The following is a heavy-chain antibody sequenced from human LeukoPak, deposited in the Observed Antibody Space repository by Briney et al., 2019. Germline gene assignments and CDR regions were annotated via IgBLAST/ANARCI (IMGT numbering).Heavy chain of an antibody. D-gene: IGHD3-22*01. J-gene: IGHJ4*02. CDR1: GGTFSSYA. CDR2: IIPIFGTA. CDR3: ARVYYYYDSSGYYRAHDY. V-gene: IGHV1-69*06. Sequence: SVKVSCKASGGTFSSYAISWVRQAPGQGLEWMGGIIPIFGTANYAQKFQGRVTITADKSTSTAYMELRSLRSDDTAVYYCARVYYYYDSSGYYRAHDYWGQGTLVTVSS.